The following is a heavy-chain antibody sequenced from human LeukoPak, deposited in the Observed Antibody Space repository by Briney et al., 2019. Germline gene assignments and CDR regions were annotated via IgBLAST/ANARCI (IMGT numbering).Heavy chain of an antibody. V-gene: IGHV5-51*01. CDR1: GYSFTSYW. CDR2: IYPGDSDT. J-gene: IGHJ4*02. D-gene: IGHD5-24*01. Sequence: GESLKISCKGSGYSFTSYWIGLVRQMPGKGLEWMGIIYPGDSDTRYSPSFQGQVTISADKSISTAYLQWSSLKASDTAMYYCARQRSGRDGYRDFDYWGQGTLVTVSS. CDR3: ARQRSGRDGYRDFDY.